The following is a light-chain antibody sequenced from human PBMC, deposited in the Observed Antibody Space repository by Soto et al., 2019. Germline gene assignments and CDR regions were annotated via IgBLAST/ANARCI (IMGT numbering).Light chain of an antibody. CDR2: EGS. CDR3: SSYTISNTLPFV. Sequence: QSALTQPASVSGSPGQSITISCTGTSRDVGSYNLVSWYQQHPGKAPKLMIYEGSKRPSGVSNRFSGSKSGNTASLTISGLQAEDEADYYCSSYTISNTLPFVFGTGTKVTVL. V-gene: IGLV2-14*02. CDR1: SRDVGSYNL. J-gene: IGLJ1*01.